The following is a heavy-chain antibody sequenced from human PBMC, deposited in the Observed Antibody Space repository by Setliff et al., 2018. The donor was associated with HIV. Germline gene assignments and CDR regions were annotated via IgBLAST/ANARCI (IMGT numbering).Heavy chain of an antibody. D-gene: IGHD2-8*01. Sequence: SETLSLTCAVSGDSIGSSSWWSWVRQAPGKGLEWIGEIYHGGTTKYHPSLKSRVTMSVDRPNNHVSLRLTSVTAADTAVYFCARESPDGLDYWGQGTLVTVSS. V-gene: IGHV4-4*02. CDR2: IYHGGTT. CDR3: ARESPDGLDY. J-gene: IGHJ4*02. CDR1: GDSIGSSSW.